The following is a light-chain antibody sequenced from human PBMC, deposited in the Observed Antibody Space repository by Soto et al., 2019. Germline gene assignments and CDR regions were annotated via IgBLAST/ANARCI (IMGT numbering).Light chain of an antibody. CDR1: QSVSSY. V-gene: IGKV3-11*01. CDR3: QQHETLIT. J-gene: IGKJ5*01. Sequence: EIVLTQSASTLSLSPGERATLSWRASQSVSSYLAWYQQKPGQAPRLLIYDASNRATGIPDRFSGSGSGTDFTLTISRLEPEDFAVYYCQQHETLITFGQGTRLEIK. CDR2: DAS.